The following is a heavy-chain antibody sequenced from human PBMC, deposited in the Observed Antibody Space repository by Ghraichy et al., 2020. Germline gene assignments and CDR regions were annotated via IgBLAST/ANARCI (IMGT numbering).Heavy chain of an antibody. Sequence: GGSLRLSCAASGFTFSSYSMNWVRQAPGKGLEWVSYISSSSSTIYYADSVRGRFTISRDNAKNSLYLQMNSLRDEDTAVYYCARDFTLGATTFSDYWGQGTLVTVSS. CDR2: ISSSSSTI. CDR3: ARDFTLGATTFSDY. J-gene: IGHJ4*02. V-gene: IGHV3-48*02. CDR1: GFTFSSYS. D-gene: IGHD1-26*01.